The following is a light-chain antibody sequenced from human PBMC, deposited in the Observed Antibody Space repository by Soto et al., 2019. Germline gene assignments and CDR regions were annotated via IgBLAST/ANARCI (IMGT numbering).Light chain of an antibody. Sequence: EIVMTQSPVTLSVSPGDRATLSCRASQSVNSNLAWYQQKPGQTPKLLIYVASTRATAIPARFSGSGSGTEFTLTITSLQSEDFAVYYCQQYTVWPLTFGGGTKVEF. CDR2: VAS. CDR3: QQYTVWPLT. CDR1: QSVNSN. V-gene: IGKV3-15*01. J-gene: IGKJ4*01.